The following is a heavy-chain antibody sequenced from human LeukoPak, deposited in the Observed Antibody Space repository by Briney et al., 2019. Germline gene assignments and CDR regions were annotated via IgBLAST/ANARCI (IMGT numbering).Heavy chain of an antibody. Sequence: GGSLRLSCAGSGFTFSSYAMHWVRQAPGKGLEWVAVISYDGSNKYYADSVKGRFTISRDNSKNTLYLQMNSLRAEDTAVYYCAREDYYDSLDAFDIWGQGTMVTVSS. J-gene: IGHJ3*02. D-gene: IGHD3-22*01. CDR3: AREDYYDSLDAFDI. CDR1: GFTFSSYA. V-gene: IGHV3-30-3*01. CDR2: ISYDGSNK.